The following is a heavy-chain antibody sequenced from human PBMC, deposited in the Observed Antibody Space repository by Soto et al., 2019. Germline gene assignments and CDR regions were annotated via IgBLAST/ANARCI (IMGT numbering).Heavy chain of an antibody. CDR1: GYTFTSYD. J-gene: IGHJ6*02. CDR2: MNPNSGNT. CDR3: ARERGGMDV. V-gene: IGHV1-8*01. D-gene: IGHD3-10*01. Sequence: QVQLVQSGAEVKKPGASVKVSCKASGYTFTSYDINWVRQATGQGLEWMGWMNPNSGNTGYAQKFXXRXTXXRNNSISTAYMELSSLRSEDTAVYYCARERGGMDVWGQGTTVTVSS.